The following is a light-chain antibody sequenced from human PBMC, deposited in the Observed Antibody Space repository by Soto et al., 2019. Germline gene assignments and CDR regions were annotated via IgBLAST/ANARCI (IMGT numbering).Light chain of an antibody. V-gene: IGLV2-23*02. CDR2: ELS. Sequence: QSALTQPASVSGSPGQSITISCTGTSSDVGSYNLVSWYQQHPGKAPKLIIYELSERPSGVSHRFSGSKSGNTASLTISGLQAEDEADYYCCSYATPRLFGGGTKLTVL. CDR3: CSYATPRL. J-gene: IGLJ2*01. CDR1: SSDVGSYNL.